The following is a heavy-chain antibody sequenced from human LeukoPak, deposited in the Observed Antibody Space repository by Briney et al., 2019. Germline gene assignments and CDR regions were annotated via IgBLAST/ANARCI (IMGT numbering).Heavy chain of an antibody. V-gene: IGHV1-46*01. J-gene: IGHJ3*02. CDR1: GYTFTSYY. D-gene: IGHD3-10*01. Sequence: ASVKVSCKASGYTFTSYYMHWVRQAPGQGLEWMGIINPSGGSTSYAQKFQGRVTMTRDTSTSTVYVELSSLRSEDTAVYYCARGGTMVRGVMGDAFDIWGQGTMVTVSS. CDR3: ARGGTMVRGVMGDAFDI. CDR2: INPSGGST.